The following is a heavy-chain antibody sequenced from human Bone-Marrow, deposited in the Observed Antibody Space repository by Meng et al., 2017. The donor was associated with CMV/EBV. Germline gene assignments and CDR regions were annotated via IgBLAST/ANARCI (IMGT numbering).Heavy chain of an antibody. V-gene: IGHV4-31*02. J-gene: IGHJ6*02. CDR2: IYYTGST. Sequence: SWVRQHPGKGLEWIAFIYYTGSTYYNPSLKSRVTIVVDTSKNQFSLKLNSVTAADTAVYYCARVSKDYPHYYYYGMDVWGQGTMVTVSS. CDR3: ARVSKDYPHYYYYGMDV. D-gene: IGHD3-16*01.